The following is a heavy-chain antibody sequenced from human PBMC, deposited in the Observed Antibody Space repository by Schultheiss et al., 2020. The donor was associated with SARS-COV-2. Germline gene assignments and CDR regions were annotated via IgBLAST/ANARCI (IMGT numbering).Heavy chain of an antibody. CDR3: TTNRLITMMDY. CDR1: GFTFSSYV. Sequence: GGSLRLSCAASGFTFSSYVMHWVRQAPGKGLEWVAVIWYDGSNKYYADSVKGRFTISRDNSKNTLYLQMNSLRAEDTAVYYCTTNRLITMMDYWGQGTLVTVSS. D-gene: IGHD3-22*01. J-gene: IGHJ4*02. V-gene: IGHV3-33*08. CDR2: IWYDGSNK.